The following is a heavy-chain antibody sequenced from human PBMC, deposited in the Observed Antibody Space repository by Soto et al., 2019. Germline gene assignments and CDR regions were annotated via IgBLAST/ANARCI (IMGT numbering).Heavy chain of an antibody. J-gene: IGHJ4*02. CDR3: ARGGALSTSWYWGDGLDS. Sequence: QVQLEQSGSEVKKSGSSVKVSCKASGYSFSSHAITWVRQAPGQVLEWMGGIIPVFGTPSYAQKFQGRVTISADKSTNTSSLELRSLRSEDTAVYYCARGGALSTSWYWGDGLDSWGQGTQVTVSS. V-gene: IGHV1-69*06. D-gene: IGHD6-13*01. CDR2: IIPVFGTP. CDR1: GYSFSSHA.